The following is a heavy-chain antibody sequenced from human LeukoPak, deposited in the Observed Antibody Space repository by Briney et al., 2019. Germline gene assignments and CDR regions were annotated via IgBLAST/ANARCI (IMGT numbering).Heavy chain of an antibody. CDR3: ATATYYYDSSGYLRKPFDP. J-gene: IGHJ5*02. CDR1: GYTLTELS. CDR2: FGPEDGET. V-gene: IGHV1-24*01. Sequence: ASVKVSCKVSGYTLTELSMHWVRQAPGKGLEWMGGFGPEDGETIYAQKFQGRVTMTEDTSTDTAYMELSSLRSEDTAVYYCATATYYYDSSGYLRKPFDPWGQGTLVTVSS. D-gene: IGHD3-22*01.